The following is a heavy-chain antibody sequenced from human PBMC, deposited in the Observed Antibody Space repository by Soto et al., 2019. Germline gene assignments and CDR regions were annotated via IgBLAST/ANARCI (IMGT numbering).Heavy chain of an antibody. CDR2: ISYDGSNK. CDR3: ARGQAKVMIVVACFDY. D-gene: IGHD3-22*01. CDR1: GFTFSSYA. V-gene: IGHV3-30-3*01. Sequence: QVQLVESGGGVVQPGRSLRLSCAASGFTFSSYAMHWVRQAPGKGLEWVAVISYDGSNKYYADSVKGRFTISRDNSKNTLYLQMNSLRAEDTAVYYCARGQAKVMIVVACFDYWGQGTLVTVSS. J-gene: IGHJ4*02.